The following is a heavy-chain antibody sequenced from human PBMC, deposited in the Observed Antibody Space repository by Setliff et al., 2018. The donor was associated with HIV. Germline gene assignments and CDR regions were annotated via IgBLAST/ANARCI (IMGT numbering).Heavy chain of an antibody. Sequence: QPGGSLRLSCAASGFTFSNYWMSWVRQAPGKGLEWVANIKQDGSEQFYVDSVKGRFTISRDNAKNSLYLQMNSLRAEDTAVYYCAKDFRSYYGHFDYWGQGTLVTVSS. CDR3: AKDFRSYYGHFDY. CDR1: GFTFSNYW. J-gene: IGHJ4*02. D-gene: IGHD1-26*01. CDR2: IKQDGSEQ. V-gene: IGHV3-7*01.